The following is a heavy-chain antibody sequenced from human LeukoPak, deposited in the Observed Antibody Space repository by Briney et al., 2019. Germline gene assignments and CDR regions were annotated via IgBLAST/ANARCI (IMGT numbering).Heavy chain of an antibody. J-gene: IGHJ3*02. CDR3: AREASDAFDI. Sequence: PGRSLRLSCAASGFTSSSYDMHWGRQDPGKGLEWVALIWYDGSNKNYADSVKGRFTISRDNSKNTLFLQMNSLRAEDTAVYYCAREASDAFDIWGQGTMVTVSS. CDR1: GFTSSSYD. V-gene: IGHV3-33*01. CDR2: IWYDGSNK.